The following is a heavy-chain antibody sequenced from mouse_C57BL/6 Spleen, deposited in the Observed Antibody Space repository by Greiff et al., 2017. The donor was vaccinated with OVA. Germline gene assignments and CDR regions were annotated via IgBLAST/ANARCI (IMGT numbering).Heavy chain of an antibody. CDR2: ISSGSSTI. V-gene: IGHV5-17*01. CDR3: ARFYSKYFDV. J-gene: IGHJ1*03. CDR1: GFTFSDYG. Sequence: EVKLMESGGGLVKPGGSLKLSCAASGFTFSDYGMHWVRQAPEKGLEWVAYISSGSSTIYYADTVKGRFTISRDNAKSTLFLQMTSLRSEDTAMYYCARFYSKYFDVWGTGTTVTVSS. D-gene: IGHD2-5*01.